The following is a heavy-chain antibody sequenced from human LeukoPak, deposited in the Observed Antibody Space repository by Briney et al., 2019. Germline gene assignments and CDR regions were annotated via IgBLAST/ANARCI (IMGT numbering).Heavy chain of an antibody. J-gene: IGHJ6*02. Sequence: SQTLSLTCAISGYSVSSNSAAWNWIRQSPSRGLGWLGRTYYRSKGYNDYAVSVKSRITINPDTSKNQFSLQLNSMTPEDTAVYYCARAPGRRIAVVGYYYYGMDVWGQGTTVTVCS. V-gene: IGHV6-1*01. CDR3: ARAPGRRIAVVGYYYYGMDV. CDR1: GYSVSSNSAA. CDR2: TYYRSKGYN. D-gene: IGHD6-19*01.